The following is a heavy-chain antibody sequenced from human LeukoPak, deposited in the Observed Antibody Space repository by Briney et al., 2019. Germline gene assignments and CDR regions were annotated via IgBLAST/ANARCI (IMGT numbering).Heavy chain of an antibody. J-gene: IGHJ4*02. Sequence: SVKVSCKASGGTFSSYAISWVRQAPGQGLEWMGRIIPILGIANYAQKFQGRVTITADKSTSTAYMELSSLRSEDTAVYYCARDLRDSSSSDYWGQGTLVTVSS. V-gene: IGHV1-69*04. CDR3: ARDLRDSSSSDY. D-gene: IGHD6-13*01. CDR1: GGTFSSYA. CDR2: IIPILGIA.